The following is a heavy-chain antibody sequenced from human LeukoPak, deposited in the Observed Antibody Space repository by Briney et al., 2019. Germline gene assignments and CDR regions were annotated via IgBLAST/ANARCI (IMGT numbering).Heavy chain of an antibody. CDR2: FYYTGDT. CDR1: GGSITSSTYS. V-gene: IGHV4-39*02. J-gene: IGHJ4*02. CDR3: ARLLPYCSEGICYFWEYFDS. D-gene: IGHD2-15*01. Sequence: SETLSLTCSVSGGSITSSTYSWGRIRQPPGKGLEWIGSFYYTGDTYYGPSLESRVTISVDSSKNHFSLNLTSLTAADTAVYYCARLLPYCSEGICYFWEYFDSWGQGTLVTVSS.